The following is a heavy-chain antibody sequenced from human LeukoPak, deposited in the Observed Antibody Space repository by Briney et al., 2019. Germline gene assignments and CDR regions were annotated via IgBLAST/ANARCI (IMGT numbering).Heavy chain of an antibody. D-gene: IGHD4-17*01. J-gene: IGHJ3*02. CDR1: GCSIRSYY. CDR2: INYSGST. Sequence: PSETLSLTCTVSGCSIRSYYWSWIRQPPGKGLEWIGYINYSGSTNYNPSLKSRVTISVDTSKNQFSLKLSSVTAADTAVYYCARDLYPYGDYPDAFDIWGQGTMVTVSS. V-gene: IGHV4-59*01. CDR3: ARDLYPYGDYPDAFDI.